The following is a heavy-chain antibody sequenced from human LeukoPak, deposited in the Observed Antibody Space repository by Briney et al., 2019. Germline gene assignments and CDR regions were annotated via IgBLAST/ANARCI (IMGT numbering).Heavy chain of an antibody. D-gene: IGHD2-15*01. Sequence: KASETLSLTCTVSGGSISSSSDYWGWIRQPPGKGLEWIGSIYYSGSTYYNPSLKSRVTISVDTSKNQFSLKLSSVTAADTAVYYCAGIVVVVAATPEPNYFDYWGQGTLVTVSS. V-gene: IGHV4-39*01. J-gene: IGHJ4*02. CDR3: AGIVVVVAATPEPNYFDY. CDR2: IYYSGST. CDR1: GGSISSSSDY.